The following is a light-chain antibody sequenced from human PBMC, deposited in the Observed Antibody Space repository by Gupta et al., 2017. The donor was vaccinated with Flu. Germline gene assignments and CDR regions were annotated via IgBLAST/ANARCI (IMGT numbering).Light chain of an antibody. CDR2: EVS. J-gene: IGLJ3*02. CDR1: SSDVGGYNY. V-gene: IGLV2-8*01. CDR3: SSYAGSNNFKV. Sequence: SSDVGGYNYVSWYQQYPGKAPKLLIYEVSSRPSGVPDRFSGSKSGNTASLTVSGLQAEDEADYYCSSYAGSNNFKVFGGGTKLTVL.